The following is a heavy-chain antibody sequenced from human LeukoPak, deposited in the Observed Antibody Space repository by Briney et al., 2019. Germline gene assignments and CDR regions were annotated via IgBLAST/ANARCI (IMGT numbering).Heavy chain of an antibody. J-gene: IGHJ4*02. CDR1: GGSISSSSYY. Sequence: TSETLSLTCTVSGGSISSSSYYWGWIRQPPGKGLEWIGSIYYSGSTYYNPSLKSRVTISVDTSKSQFSLKLSSVTAADTAVYYCASPGELPFDYWGQGTLVTVSS. CDR3: ASPGELPFDY. D-gene: IGHD1-26*01. CDR2: IYYSGST. V-gene: IGHV4-39*01.